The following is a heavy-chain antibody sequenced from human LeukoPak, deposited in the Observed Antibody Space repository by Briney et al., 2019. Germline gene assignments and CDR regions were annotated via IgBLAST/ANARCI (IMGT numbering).Heavy chain of an antibody. J-gene: IGHJ5*02. V-gene: IGHV4-34*01. CDR3: ARVPRYKHPPFDP. CDR1: GGSFSGYY. D-gene: IGHD1-1*01. CDR2: INHSGST. Sequence: SETLSLTCAVYGGSFSGYYWSWIRQPPGKGLEWIGEINHSGSTNYNPSLKSRVTISVDTSKNQFSLKLSSVTAADTAVYYCARVPRYKHPPFDPWGQGTLVTVSS.